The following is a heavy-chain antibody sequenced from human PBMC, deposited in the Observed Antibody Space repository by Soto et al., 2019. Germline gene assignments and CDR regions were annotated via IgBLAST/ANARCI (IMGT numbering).Heavy chain of an antibody. D-gene: IGHD1-26*01. Sequence: PGGSLRLSXAASGFTFSSYSMNWVRQAPGKGLEWVSYISSSSSTIYYADSVKGRFTISRDNAKNSLYLQMNSLRAEDTAVYYCARDMGATTIDYWGQGTLVTVSS. CDR2: ISSSSSTI. J-gene: IGHJ4*02. V-gene: IGHV3-48*01. CDR3: ARDMGATTIDY. CDR1: GFTFSSYS.